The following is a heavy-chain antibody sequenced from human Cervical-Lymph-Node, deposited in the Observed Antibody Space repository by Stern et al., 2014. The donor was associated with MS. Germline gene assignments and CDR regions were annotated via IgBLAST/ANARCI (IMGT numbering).Heavy chain of an antibody. D-gene: IGHD2-15*01. J-gene: IGHJ4*02. CDR1: GHALTDLS. Sequence: VHLVESGAEVRKPGASVKVSCKVSGHALTDLSMNWVRQAPGKGLEWMGGFDPEHGETIYAQKFQGRVTMTEDTSADTASMEMSGLTSADTAVYYCATEFRIAASGTPEFWGQGTLVTVSS. CDR2: FDPEHGET. V-gene: IGHV1-24*01. CDR3: ATEFRIAASGTPEF.